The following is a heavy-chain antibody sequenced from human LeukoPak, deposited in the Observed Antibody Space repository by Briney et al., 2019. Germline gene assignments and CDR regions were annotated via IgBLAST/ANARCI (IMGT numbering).Heavy chain of an antibody. V-gene: IGHV4-59*06. CDR2: IYYSGST. J-gene: IGHJ4*02. D-gene: IGHD3-22*01. CDR1: GASISSSY. Sequence: RASETLSLTCTVSGASISSSYWSWIRQPPGKGLEWIGYIYYSGSTYYNPSLKSRVTISVDTSKNQFSLKLSSVTAADTAVYYCASGYDSSGYLERGTGDYWGQGTLVTVSS. CDR3: ASGYDSSGYLERGTGDY.